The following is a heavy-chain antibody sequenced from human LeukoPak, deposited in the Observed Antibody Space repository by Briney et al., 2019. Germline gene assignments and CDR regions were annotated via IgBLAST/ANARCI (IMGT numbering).Heavy chain of an antibody. D-gene: IGHD2-15*01. V-gene: IGHV1-18*01. J-gene: IGHJ6*02. CDR2: ISAYNGNT. CDR3: ARGGPIVVVVAATPTYYHYGMDV. CDR1: GYTFTSYG. Sequence: ASVKVSCKASGYTFTSYGISWVRQAPGQGLEWMGWISAYNGNTNYAQKLQGRVTMTTDTSTSTAYMELRSLRSDDTAVYYCARGGPIVVVVAATPTYYHYGMDVWGQGTTVTVSS.